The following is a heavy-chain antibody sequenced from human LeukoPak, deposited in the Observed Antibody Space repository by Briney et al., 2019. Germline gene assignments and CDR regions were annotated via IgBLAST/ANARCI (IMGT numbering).Heavy chain of an antibody. Sequence: SETLSLTCTVSGASISSSDYYWGWIRQPPGKGLEWIGSNNYRGTTYYNPSLQSRVTISIDTSKKQFSLKLRSVTAADTAAYYCAREAATRFYMDVWGKGTTVTVSS. CDR3: AREAATRFYMDV. V-gene: IGHV4-39*02. CDR2: NNYRGTT. J-gene: IGHJ6*03. D-gene: IGHD1-1*01. CDR1: GASISSSDYY.